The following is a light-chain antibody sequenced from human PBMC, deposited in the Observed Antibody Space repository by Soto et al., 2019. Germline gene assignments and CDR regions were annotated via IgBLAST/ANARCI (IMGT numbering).Light chain of an antibody. CDR3: CSYAGSSTSV. V-gene: IGLV2-23*01. CDR2: EGS. CDR1: SSDVGSYNL. Sequence: QSALTQPASVSGSPGQSITISCTGTSSDVGSYNLVSWYQQHPGKAPKLMIYEGSKRPSGVSNRFSGSKSGKTASLTISGLQAEDEADYYCCSYAGSSTSVFGTGTKVTVL. J-gene: IGLJ1*01.